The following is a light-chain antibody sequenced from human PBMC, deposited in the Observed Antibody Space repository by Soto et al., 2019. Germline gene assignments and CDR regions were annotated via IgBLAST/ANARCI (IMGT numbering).Light chain of an antibody. CDR3: QQYGNSQLT. CDR1: QSVSSSY. J-gene: IGKJ3*01. V-gene: IGKV3-20*01. CDR2: SAS. Sequence: EIVLTQSPGTLSLSPGERATLSCRASQSVSSSYLAWYQQKPGQAPSLLIYSASSRATGIPDRFSGSGSGTDFTLTISRLEPEDFAAYYCQQYGNSQLTFGPGTKVDIK.